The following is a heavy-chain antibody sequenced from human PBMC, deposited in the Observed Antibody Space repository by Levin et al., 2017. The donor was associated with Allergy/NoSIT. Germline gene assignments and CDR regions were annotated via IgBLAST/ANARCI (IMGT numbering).Heavy chain of an antibody. V-gene: IGHV4-34*01. J-gene: IGHJ5*02. CDR2: INHSGST. Sequence: SETLSLTCAVYGGSFSGYYWSWIRQPPGKGLEWIGEINHSGSTNYNPSLKSRVTISVDTSKNQFSLKLSSVTAADTAVYYCARALVVPAARAWFDPWGQGTLVTVSS. CDR3: ARALVVPAARAWFDP. CDR1: GGSFSGYY. D-gene: IGHD2-2*01.